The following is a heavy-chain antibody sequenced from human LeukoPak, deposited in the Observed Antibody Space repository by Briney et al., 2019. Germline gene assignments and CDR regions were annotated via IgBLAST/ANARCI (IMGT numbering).Heavy chain of an antibody. Sequence: SQSLSLTCPVSGGSISSYYWSWIRQPPGKGLEWIGYIYYSGRTNYNPSLKSRVTISVDTSKNQFSLKLSSVTAADTAVYYCARPSRRGVVIPFDYWGQGTLVTVSS. CDR1: GGSISSYY. D-gene: IGHD3-3*01. J-gene: IGHJ4*02. CDR3: ARPSRRGVVIPFDY. CDR2: IYYSGRT. V-gene: IGHV4-59*08.